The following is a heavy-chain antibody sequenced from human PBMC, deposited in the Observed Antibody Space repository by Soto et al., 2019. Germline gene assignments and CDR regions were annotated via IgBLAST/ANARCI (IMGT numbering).Heavy chain of an antibody. V-gene: IGHV1-69*06. D-gene: IGHD2-2*01. J-gene: IGHJ5*02. CDR3: ARSALPAAINNWFDP. Sequence: ASVKVSCKASGGTFSTYAINWVRQAPGQGLEWMGGIIPIFGRTTYAQKFQGRVTITADSPTTTAYMELNRLRSEDTAVFYCARSALPAAINNWFDPWGQGTLVTVSS. CDR1: GGTFSTYA. CDR2: IIPIFGRT.